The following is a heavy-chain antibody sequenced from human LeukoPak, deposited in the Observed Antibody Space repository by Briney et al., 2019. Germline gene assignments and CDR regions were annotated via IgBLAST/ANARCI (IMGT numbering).Heavy chain of an antibody. J-gene: IGHJ4*02. Sequence: GGSLRLSCAASGFSFSDCYMNWIRQAPGKGLEWVSYISSSSGYTNYADSVKGRFTISRDNAKNSLYLQMDSLRAEDTAVYYCAKDQVSGEGWYGDYWGQGTLVTVSS. CDR2: ISSSSGYT. D-gene: IGHD6-19*01. CDR3: AKDQVSGEGWYGDY. CDR1: GFSFSDCY. V-gene: IGHV3-11*05.